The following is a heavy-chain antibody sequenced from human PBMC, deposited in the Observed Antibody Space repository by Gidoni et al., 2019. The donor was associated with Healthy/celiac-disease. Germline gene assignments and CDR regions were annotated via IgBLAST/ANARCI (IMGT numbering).Heavy chain of an antibody. CDR2: IYYSGST. CDR1: GGSISSGGYY. V-gene: IGHV4-31*03. J-gene: IGHJ6*02. D-gene: IGHD3-22*01. Sequence: QVQLQESGPGLVKPSQTLALNCTVSGGSISSGGYYWSWIRQHPGKGLEWIGYIYYSGSTYYNPSLKSRVTISVDTSKNQFSLKLSSVTAADTAVYYCARGGSSGYYYEEYYYYGMDVWGQGTTVTVSS. CDR3: ARGGSSGYYYEEYYYYGMDV.